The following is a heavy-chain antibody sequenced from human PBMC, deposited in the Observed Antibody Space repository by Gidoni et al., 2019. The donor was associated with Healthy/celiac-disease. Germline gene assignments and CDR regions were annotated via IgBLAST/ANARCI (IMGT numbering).Heavy chain of an antibody. V-gene: IGHV3-21*01. J-gene: IGHJ3*02. CDR3: ARGPEITMIVVGAFDI. D-gene: IGHD3-22*01. Sequence: EVQLVESGGGLVKPGGSLRLSCAASGFTFSSYSMNWVRQATWKGLEWVSSISSSSSYIYYADSVKGRFTISRDNAKNSLYLQMNSLRAEDTAVYYCARGPEITMIVVGAFDIWGQGTMVTVSS. CDR2: ISSSSSYI. CDR1: GFTFSSYS.